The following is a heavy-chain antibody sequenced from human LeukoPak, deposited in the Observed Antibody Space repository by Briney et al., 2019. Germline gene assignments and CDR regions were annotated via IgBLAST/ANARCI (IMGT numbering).Heavy chain of an antibody. CDR2: ISGGGRTT. V-gene: IGHV3-23*01. Sequence: GGSLRLSCAASGFTFTNHAMSWVRQAPGKGLQWIAVISGGGRTTEYADSVKGRFTVCRDNSMNTLSLHMDSLRVEDTAIYYGAKHVVFTRYFDSWGQGTLVTVSS. CDR3: AKHVVFTRYFDS. CDR1: GFTFTNHA. J-gene: IGHJ4*02. D-gene: IGHD2-2*01.